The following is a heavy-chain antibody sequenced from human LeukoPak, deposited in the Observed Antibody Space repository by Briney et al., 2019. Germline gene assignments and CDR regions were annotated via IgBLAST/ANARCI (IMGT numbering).Heavy chain of an antibody. D-gene: IGHD2-15*01. CDR1: AFTFSSYA. V-gene: IGHV3-23*01. J-gene: IGHJ6*02. CDR3: ANGDPRVAATLRYYYYGMDV. CDR2: ISGSGGST. Sequence: PGGSLRLSCAASAFTFSSYAMSWVRQAPGKGLEWVSAISGSGGSTYYADSVKGRFTISRDNSKNTLYLQMNSLRAEDTAVYYCANGDPRVAATLRYYYYGMDVWGQGTTVTVSS.